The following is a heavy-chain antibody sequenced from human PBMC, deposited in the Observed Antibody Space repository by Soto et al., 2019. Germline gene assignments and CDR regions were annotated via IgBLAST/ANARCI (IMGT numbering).Heavy chain of an antibody. J-gene: IGHJ5*02. Sequence: SETLSLTCTVSGGSVSSGSYYWSWIRQPPGKGLEWIGYIYYSGSTNYNPSLKSRVTISVDTSKNQFSLKLSPVTAADTAVYYWASFPFKVGATTAWGQGTLVTVSS. CDR1: GGSVSSGSYY. CDR3: ASFPFKVGATTA. D-gene: IGHD1-26*01. V-gene: IGHV4-61*01. CDR2: IYYSGST.